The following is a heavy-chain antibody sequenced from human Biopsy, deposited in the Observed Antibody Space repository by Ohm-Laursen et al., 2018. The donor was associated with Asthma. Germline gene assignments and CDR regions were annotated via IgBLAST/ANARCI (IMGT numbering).Heavy chain of an antibody. V-gene: IGHV4-59*01. J-gene: IGHJ4*02. Sequence: GTLSLTCTVSGGSIGIYYWGWIRQPPGKGREYIGYTHYSGTTNTDPSLTGRVTISIDASKNQFSLKLTSVTAADTAVYYCARGVDRVTGLLDHFDSWGQGTLVIVSS. CDR1: GGSIGIYY. D-gene: IGHD2-21*02. CDR3: ARGVDRVTGLLDHFDS. CDR2: THYSGTT.